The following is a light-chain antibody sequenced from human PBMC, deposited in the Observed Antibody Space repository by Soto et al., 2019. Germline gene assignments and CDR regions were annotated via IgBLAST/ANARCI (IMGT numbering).Light chain of an antibody. Sequence: DIVVTQSPATLSVSPGERATLSCRASQSVSSDLAWYQQKPGQAPRLLIYGASTRATGIPARCSGSGSGTEFTLNISSLQSEDFAVYYCQQYNNWPPLTFGGGTKVEIK. CDR2: GAS. CDR3: QQYNNWPPLT. V-gene: IGKV3-15*01. CDR1: QSVSSD. J-gene: IGKJ4*01.